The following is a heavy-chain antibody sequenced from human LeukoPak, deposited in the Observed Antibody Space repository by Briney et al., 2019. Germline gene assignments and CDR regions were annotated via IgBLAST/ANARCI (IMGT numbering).Heavy chain of an antibody. CDR2: FDPEDGET. CDR1: GYTLTELS. J-gene: IGHJ6*02. Sequence: GASVKVSCKVSGYTLTELSMHWVRQAPGKGLEWIGGFDPEDGETIYAQKFQGRVTMTEDTSTDTAYMELSSLRSEDTAVYYCATDDPTTVTTSYYYYYGMDVWGQGTTVTVSS. D-gene: IGHD4-17*01. CDR3: ATDDPTTVTTSYYYYYGMDV. V-gene: IGHV1-24*01.